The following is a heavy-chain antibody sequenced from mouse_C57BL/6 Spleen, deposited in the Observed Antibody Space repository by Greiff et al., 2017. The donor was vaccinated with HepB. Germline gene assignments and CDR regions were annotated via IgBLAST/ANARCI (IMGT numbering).Heavy chain of an antibody. D-gene: IGHD2-1*01. Sequence: VMLVESGAELARPGASVKLSCKASGYTFTSYGISWVKQRTGQGLEWIGEIYPRSGNTYYNEKFKGKATLTADKSSSTAYMELRSLTSEDSAVYFCARGKIYYGNYDAMDYWGQGTSVTVSS. CDR3: ARGKIYYGNYDAMDY. J-gene: IGHJ4*01. V-gene: IGHV1-81*01. CDR1: GYTFTSYG. CDR2: IYPRSGNT.